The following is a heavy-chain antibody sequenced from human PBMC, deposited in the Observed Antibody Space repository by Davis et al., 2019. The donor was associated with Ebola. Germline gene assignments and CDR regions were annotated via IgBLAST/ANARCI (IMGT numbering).Heavy chain of an antibody. CDR2: VSWDGGST. D-gene: IGHD1-14*01. Sequence: PAGSLSLSCAASGFTFDDYVIHWVRHAPGQGLEWVSVVSWDGGSTHYADSVKGRFTISRDSRKNSLYLQMNSLRLEDTALYYCAKSLEVRFVRQPLDYWGQGTLVIVSS. J-gene: IGHJ4*02. V-gene: IGHV3-43D*03. CDR1: GFTFDDYV. CDR3: AKSLEVRFVRQPLDY.